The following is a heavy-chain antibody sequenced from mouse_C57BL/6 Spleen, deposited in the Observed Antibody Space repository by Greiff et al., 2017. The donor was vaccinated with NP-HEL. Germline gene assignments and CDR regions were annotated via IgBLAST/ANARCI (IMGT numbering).Heavy chain of an antibody. CDR3: ARYYYGSSYDFDY. CDR1: GYSFTGYY. J-gene: IGHJ2*01. Sequence: EVQLQQSGPELVKPGASVKISCKASGYSFTGYYMNWVKQSPEKSLEWIGEINPSTGGTTYNQKFKAKATLTVDKSSSTAYMQLKSLTSEDSAVYYCARYYYGSSYDFDYWGQGTTLTVSS. D-gene: IGHD1-1*01. CDR2: INPSTGGT. V-gene: IGHV1-42*01.